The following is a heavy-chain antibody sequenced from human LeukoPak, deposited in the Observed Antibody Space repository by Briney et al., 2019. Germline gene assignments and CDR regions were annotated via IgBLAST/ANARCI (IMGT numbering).Heavy chain of an antibody. J-gene: IGHJ4*02. CDR2: INPSHCST. Sequence: ASVKVSCKASGYTFTSYYMHWVRQAPGKELAWMGIINPSHCSTRYAQKFQGRSTMTRDTSTSSVYMELSRLGSADTAVYYCARGGGGGIPSIAAARLAFDYWGQGTLVTVSS. V-gene: IGHV1-46*01. CDR3: ARGGGGGIPSIAAARLAFDY. D-gene: IGHD6-13*01. CDR1: GYTFTSYY.